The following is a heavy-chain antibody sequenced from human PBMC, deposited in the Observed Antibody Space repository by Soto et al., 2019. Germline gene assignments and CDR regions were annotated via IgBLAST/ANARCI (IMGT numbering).Heavy chain of an antibody. CDR2: ISTFNGKT. CDR3: ARDRVPKSSGYYPFDY. CDR1: GYTFISYG. V-gene: IGHV1-18*01. Sequence: QVQLVQSGAEVKKPGASVKVSCKASGYTFISYGISWVRQAPGQGREWMGWISTFNGKTNYAQNVQGRVTMTTDTATTTGYMKLRSLKSDDTAVYYCARDRVPKSSGYYPFDYWGQGTLVNVSS. D-gene: IGHD3-22*01. J-gene: IGHJ4*02.